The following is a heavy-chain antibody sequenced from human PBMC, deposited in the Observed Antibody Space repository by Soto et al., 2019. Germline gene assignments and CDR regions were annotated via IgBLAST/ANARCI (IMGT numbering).Heavy chain of an antibody. Sequence: QVQLVQSGAEVKKPGASVKVSCKASGYTFTAYYLHWVRQAPGQGLEWMGWINPNSGGTNYAQKFQGRVTMTRDTSITTAYMEVTRQTSDDTAVYYCARENVDVLTGLSAGFDSWGQGTLVTVSS. V-gene: IGHV1-2*02. CDR1: GYTFTAYY. D-gene: IGHD3-9*01. CDR3: ARENVDVLTGLSAGFDS. J-gene: IGHJ4*02. CDR2: INPNSGGT.